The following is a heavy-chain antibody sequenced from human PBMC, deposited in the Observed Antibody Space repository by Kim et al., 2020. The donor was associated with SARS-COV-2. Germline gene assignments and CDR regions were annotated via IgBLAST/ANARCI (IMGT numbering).Heavy chain of an antibody. J-gene: IGHJ4*02. CDR1: GFTFSNYA. CDR2: ISGRGDTT. Sequence: GGSLRLSCAASGFTFSNYAMNWVRQASGKGLEWVSTISGRGDTTYYAESVKGRFTISRDNSKNTLYLQMNSLRAEDTAVYYCAKGGSNSWYEFDYWGQGT. CDR3: AKGGSNSWYEFDY. D-gene: IGHD6-13*01. V-gene: IGHV3-23*01.